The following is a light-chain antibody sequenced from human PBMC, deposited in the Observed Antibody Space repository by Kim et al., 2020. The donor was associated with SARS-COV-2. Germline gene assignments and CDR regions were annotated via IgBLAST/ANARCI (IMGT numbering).Light chain of an antibody. J-gene: IGLJ1*01. CDR3: SSYGGRNNYV. CDR2: EVD. V-gene: IGLV2-8*01. CDR1: SSDVGGYNY. Sequence: QSALIQPPSASGALGQSVTISCTGTSSDVGGYNYVSWYQQYPGKAPQVVIYEVDKRPSGVSDRFSGSKSGNTASLTVSGLQSEDEADYYCSSYGGRNNYVFGGGTKVTVL.